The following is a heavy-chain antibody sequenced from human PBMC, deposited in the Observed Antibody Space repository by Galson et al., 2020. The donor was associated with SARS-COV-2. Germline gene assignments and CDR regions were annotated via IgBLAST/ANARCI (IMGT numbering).Heavy chain of an antibody. Sequence: GESLKISCAASGFTFSSYAMSWVRQAPGKGLEWVSAISGSGGSTYYADSVKGRFTISRDNSKNTLYLQMNSLRAEDTAVYYCAKDNPPRDWSGAFDIWGQGTMVTVSS. CDR3: AKDNPPRDWSGAFDI. CDR2: ISGSGGST. CDR1: GFTFSSYA. D-gene: IGHD3-9*01. J-gene: IGHJ3*02. V-gene: IGHV3-23*01.